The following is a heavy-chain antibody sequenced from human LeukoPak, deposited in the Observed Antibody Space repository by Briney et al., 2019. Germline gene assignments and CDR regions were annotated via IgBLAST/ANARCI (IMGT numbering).Heavy chain of an antibody. J-gene: IGHJ4*02. Sequence: ASVKVSCKASGYTFTSYGISWVRQAPGQGLEWMGWISAYNGNTNYAQKLQGRVTMTTDTSTSTAYMELRSLRSDDTAVYYCARDTKWGYGDYGPFDYWGQGTLVTVSS. CDR3: ARDTKWGYGDYGPFDY. D-gene: IGHD4-17*01. CDR2: ISAYNGNT. CDR1: GYTFTSYG. V-gene: IGHV1-18*01.